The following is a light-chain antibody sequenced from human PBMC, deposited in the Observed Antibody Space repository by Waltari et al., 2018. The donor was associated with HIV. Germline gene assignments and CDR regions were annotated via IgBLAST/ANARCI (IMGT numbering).Light chain of an antibody. V-gene: IGKV3-11*01. Sequence: EIVLTQSPVTLSLSPGESATLSCRASQSVSSYLAWYQQKPGQAPRLLIYDASNRATGIPARFSGSGSGTDFTLTISSLESEDFAVYYCQQRSNWLYTFGQGTKLEIK. CDR1: QSVSSY. CDR2: DAS. CDR3: QQRSNWLYT. J-gene: IGKJ2*01.